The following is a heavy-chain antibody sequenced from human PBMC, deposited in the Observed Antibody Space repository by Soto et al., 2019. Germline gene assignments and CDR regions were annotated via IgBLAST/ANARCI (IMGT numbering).Heavy chain of an antibody. J-gene: IGHJ6*02. CDR1: GFNFGSYG. D-gene: IGHD2-8*01. V-gene: IGHV3-23*01. Sequence: EVQLLESGGGLVQPGGSLRLSCSASGFNFGSYGMSWVRQAPGKGLEWVSGLTASGLNTYYTDSMKGRFTISRDNSRNTVYLQMSGLRVEDTAVFHCAKGLGNAKEVWGQGTTVTVSS. CDR3: AKGLGNAKEV. CDR2: LTASGLNT.